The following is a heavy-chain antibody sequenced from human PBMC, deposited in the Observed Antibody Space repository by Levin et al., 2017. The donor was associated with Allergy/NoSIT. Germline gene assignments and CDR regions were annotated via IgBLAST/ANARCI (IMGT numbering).Heavy chain of an antibody. CDR2: IHYSGTT. Sequence: SETLSLTCSVSGVSMTVNSYYWGWIRQPPGKGLEWFGSIHYSGTTYHNASLESRVTISVDTSKSQFSLQLRSVTAADTATFYCARLAGCHRGNCYYGVDVWGQGTTVTVSS. D-gene: IGHD2-21*01. J-gene: IGHJ6*02. CDR1: GVSMTVNSYY. V-gene: IGHV4-39*01. CDR3: ARLAGCHRGNCYYGVDV.